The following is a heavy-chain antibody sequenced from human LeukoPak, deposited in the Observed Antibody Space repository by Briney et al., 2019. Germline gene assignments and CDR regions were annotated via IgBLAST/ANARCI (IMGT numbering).Heavy chain of an antibody. J-gene: IGHJ4*02. D-gene: IGHD3-10*01. CDR3: ARDYTMVRGAAGYYFDY. Sequence: SVKVSCKASGGTFSSYAISWVRQAPGQGLEWMGGIIPIFGTANYAQKFQGRVTITADESTSTAYMELSSLKSEDTAVYYCARDYTMVRGAAGYYFDYWGQGTLVTVSS. V-gene: IGHV1-69*13. CDR2: IIPIFGTA. CDR1: GGTFSSYA.